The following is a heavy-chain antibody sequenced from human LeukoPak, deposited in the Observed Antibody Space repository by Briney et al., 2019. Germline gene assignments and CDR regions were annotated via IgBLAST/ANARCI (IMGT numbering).Heavy chain of an antibody. CDR3: ARDGVWGSYRPGAFDI. J-gene: IGHJ3*02. V-gene: IGHV4-59*01. CDR1: GGSISSYY. Sequence: PSETLSLTCTVSGGSISSYYWSWIRQPPGKGLEWIGYIYYSGSTNYNPSLKSRVTISVDTSKNQFSLKLSSVTAADTAVYYCARDGVWGSYRPGAFDIWDQGTMVTVSS. CDR2: IYYSGST. D-gene: IGHD3-16*02.